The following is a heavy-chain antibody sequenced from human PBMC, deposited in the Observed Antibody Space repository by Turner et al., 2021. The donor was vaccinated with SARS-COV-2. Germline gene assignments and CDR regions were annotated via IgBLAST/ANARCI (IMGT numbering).Heavy chain of an antibody. CDR2: IYYSGST. CDR1: GGSISRSSYY. D-gene: IGHD1-26*01. V-gene: IGHV4-39*01. Sequence: QLQLQESGPGLVKPSETLSLTCTVSGGSISRSSYYWGWIRQPPGKGLEWIGSIYYSGSTYYNPSLKSRVTISVDTSKNQFSLKLSSVTAADTAVYYCATRTVDLSGSYYCFDYWGQGTLVTVSS. J-gene: IGHJ4*02. CDR3: ATRTVDLSGSYYCFDY.